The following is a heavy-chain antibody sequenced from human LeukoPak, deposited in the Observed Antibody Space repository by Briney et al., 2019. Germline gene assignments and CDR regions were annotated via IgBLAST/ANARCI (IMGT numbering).Heavy chain of an antibody. J-gene: IGHJ4*02. CDR1: GYTFTDYY. CDR2: VDPEDGET. CDR3: ANNYYDSRRFDY. D-gene: IGHD3-22*01. V-gene: IGHV1-69-2*01. Sequence: APVKVSCKVSGYTFTDYYMHWVQQAPGKGLEWMGLVDPEDGETIYAEKFQGRVTITADTSTDTAYMELSSLRSEDTAVYYCANNYYDSRRFDYWGQGTLVTVSS.